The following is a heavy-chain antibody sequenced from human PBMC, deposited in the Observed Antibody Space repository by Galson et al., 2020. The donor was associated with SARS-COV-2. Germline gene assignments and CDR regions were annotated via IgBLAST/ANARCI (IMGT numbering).Heavy chain of an antibody. D-gene: IGHD3-3*01. Sequence: SETLSLTCTVSGGSISSYYWSWIRQPPGKGLEWIGYIYYRGSTNYNTSLKSRVTISVDTSKNQFSLKLSSVTAADTAVYYCARLRRITIFGVVIIDAFDIWGQGTMVTVSS. CDR3: ARLRRITIFGVVIIDAFDI. CDR2: IYYRGST. V-gene: IGHV4-59*08. CDR1: GGSISSYY. J-gene: IGHJ3*02.